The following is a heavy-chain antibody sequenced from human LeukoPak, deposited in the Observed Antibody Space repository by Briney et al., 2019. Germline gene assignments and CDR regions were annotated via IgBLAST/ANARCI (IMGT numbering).Heavy chain of an antibody. D-gene: IGHD4-23*01. CDR2: INSRSNDI. J-gene: IGHJ4*02. CDR1: GFSFSDYS. V-gene: IGHV3-21*01. Sequence: PGGSLRLSCVASGFSFSDYSMNWVRQAPGKGLEWVSSINSRSNDIYYADSVKGRFTISRDNAKNSLYLQMNSLRAEDTALYYCARDETYGGNSGYWGQGTLVTVSS. CDR3: ARDETYGGNSGY.